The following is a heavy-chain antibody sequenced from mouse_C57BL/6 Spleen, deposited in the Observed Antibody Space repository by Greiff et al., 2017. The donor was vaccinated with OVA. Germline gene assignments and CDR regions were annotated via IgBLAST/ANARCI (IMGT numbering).Heavy chain of an antibody. CDR1: GYTFTDYY. J-gene: IGHJ2*01. CDR2: INPNNGGT. V-gene: IGHV1-26*01. D-gene: IGHD2-5*01. Sequence: EVKLQQSGPELVKPGASVKISCKASGYTFTDYYMNWVKQSHGKSLEWIGDINPNNGGTSYNQKFKGKATLTVDKSSSTAYMELRSLTSEDSAVYYCARKPSYYSNYDFDYWGQGTTLTVSS. CDR3: ARKPSYYSNYDFDY.